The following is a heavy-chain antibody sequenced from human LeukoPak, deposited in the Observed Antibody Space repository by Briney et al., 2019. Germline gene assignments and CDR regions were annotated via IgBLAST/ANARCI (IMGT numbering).Heavy chain of an antibody. CDR3: ATKYGSGSYYKLGYFDY. V-gene: IGHV3-23*01. J-gene: IGHJ4*02. CDR1: GFTFSSYG. D-gene: IGHD3-10*01. Sequence: GGSLRLSCAASGFTFSSYGMSWVRQAPGKGLEWVSAISGSGGSTYYADSVKGRFTISRDNSKNTLYLQMNSLRAEDTAVYYCATKYGSGSYYKLGYFDYWGQGTLVTVSS. CDR2: ISGSGGST.